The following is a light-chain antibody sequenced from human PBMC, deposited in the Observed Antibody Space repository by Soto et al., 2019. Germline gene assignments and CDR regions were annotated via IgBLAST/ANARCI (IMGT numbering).Light chain of an antibody. CDR3: AAWDDSLYVYV. J-gene: IGLJ1*01. CDR2: SNN. Sequence: QSVLTQPPSASGTPGQRVTISCSGSSSNIGSNTVNWYQHLPGTAPKLLIYSNNQRPSGVPDRFSGSKSGTSASLAISGLQSEEEAEYYCAAWDDSLYVYVFGTGNKVTVL. CDR1: SSNIGSNT. V-gene: IGLV1-44*01.